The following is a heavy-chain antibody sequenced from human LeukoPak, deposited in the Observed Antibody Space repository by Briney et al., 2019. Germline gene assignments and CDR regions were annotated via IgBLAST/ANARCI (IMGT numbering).Heavy chain of an antibody. CDR2: INPNSGGT. V-gene: IGHV1-2*06. D-gene: IGHD3-22*01. CDR3: ARSHYYDSSGYSSCGY. J-gene: IGHJ4*02. Sequence: GASVKVSCKASGYTFTGYYMHWVRQAPGQGLEWMRRINPNSGGTNYAQKFQGRVTMTRDTSISTAYMELSRLRSDDTAVYYCARSHYYDSSGYSSCGYWGQGTLVTVSS. CDR1: GYTFTGYY.